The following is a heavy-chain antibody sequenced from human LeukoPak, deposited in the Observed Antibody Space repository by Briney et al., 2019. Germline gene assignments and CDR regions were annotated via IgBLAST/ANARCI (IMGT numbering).Heavy chain of an antibody. CDR2: MNPNSGNT. D-gene: IGHD3-10*01. J-gene: IGHJ6*02. Sequence: GASVKVSCKASGYTFTSYDINWVRQATGQGLEWMGWMNPNSGNTGYAQKFQGRVTMTRNTSISTAYMELSSLRSEDTAVYYCARKSGGFYYYYGMDVWGQGTTVTVSS. CDR3: ARKSGGFYYYYGMDV. CDR1: GYTFTSYD. V-gene: IGHV1-8*01.